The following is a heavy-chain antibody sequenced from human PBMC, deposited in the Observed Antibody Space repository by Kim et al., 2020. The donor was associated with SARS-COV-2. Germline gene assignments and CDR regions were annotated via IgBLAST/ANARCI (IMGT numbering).Heavy chain of an antibody. D-gene: IGHD3-22*01. J-gene: IGHJ4*02. Sequence: TYYNPPLESRLPIAGETSNNQFSLKVSSVTAADTAVYYCARDTRGYYSVDCWGQGTPVTVSS. CDR2: T. V-gene: IGHV4-39*07. CDR3: ARDTRGYYSVDC.